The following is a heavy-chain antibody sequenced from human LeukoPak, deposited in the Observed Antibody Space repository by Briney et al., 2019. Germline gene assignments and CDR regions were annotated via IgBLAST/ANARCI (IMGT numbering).Heavy chain of an antibody. V-gene: IGHV3-48*03. CDR2: ISSSGSTI. J-gene: IGHJ3*02. CDR3: ARVSGWYNAFDI. CDR1: GFTFSSYE. D-gene: IGHD6-19*01. Sequence: GRSLSLSCAASGFTFSSYEMNWVRQAPGKGLEWVSYISSSGSTIYYADSVKGRFTISRENAKISLYLQMNSLRAEDTAVYYCARVSGWYNAFDIWGLGTMVTVSS.